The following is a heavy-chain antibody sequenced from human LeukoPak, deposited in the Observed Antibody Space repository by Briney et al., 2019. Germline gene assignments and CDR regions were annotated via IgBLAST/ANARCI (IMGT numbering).Heavy chain of an antibody. CDR1: GFTFSSYA. CDR2: ISGSGGST. D-gene: IGHD3-3*01. Sequence: PGGSLRLSCAASGFTFSSYAMSWVRQAPGKGLEWVSAISGSGGSTYYADSVKGRFTISRDNSKNTLYLQMNSLRAEDTAAYYCASPYDFWSGYYSPSNFDYWGQGTLVTVSS. V-gene: IGHV3-23*01. J-gene: IGHJ4*02. CDR3: ASPYDFWSGYYSPSNFDY.